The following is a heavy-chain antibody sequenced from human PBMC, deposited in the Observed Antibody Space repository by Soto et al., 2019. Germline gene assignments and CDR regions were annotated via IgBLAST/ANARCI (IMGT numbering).Heavy chain of an antibody. CDR1: VGSIRWTRYQ. Sequence: PWATLSDSCTGHVGSIRWTRYQARGFRQPAWKGPGWIGSIYYSGSTYYNPSLKSRVTISVDTSKNQFSLKLSSVTAADTAVYYCARHPGPTMVRGVRGGSYYYGMDVWGQGTTVT. CDR2: IYYSGST. V-gene: IGHV4-39*01. J-gene: IGHJ6*02. CDR3: ARHPGPTMVRGVRGGSYYYGMDV. D-gene: IGHD3-10*01.